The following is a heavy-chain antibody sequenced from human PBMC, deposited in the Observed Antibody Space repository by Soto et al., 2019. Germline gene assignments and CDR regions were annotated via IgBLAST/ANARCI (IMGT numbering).Heavy chain of an antibody. CDR3: ARGQEGIVATH. CDR2: IKDGGST. V-gene: IGHV4-34*01. Sequence: QVQLQQWGAGLLKPSETLSLTCAVNGGSLTGYYWSWIRQPPGKGLEWIGEIKDGGSTNYSPSLRGXXTXSXDTSNNQFSLKLNSVPAADTAVYSCARGQEGIVATHWDQGALVTVSS. CDR1: GGSLTGYY. J-gene: IGHJ4*02. D-gene: IGHD5-12*01.